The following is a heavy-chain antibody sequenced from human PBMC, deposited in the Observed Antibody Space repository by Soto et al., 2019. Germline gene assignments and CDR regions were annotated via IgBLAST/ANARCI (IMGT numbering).Heavy chain of an antibody. V-gene: IGHV3-21*06. Sequence: GGSLRLSCVASGFTFRTYTINWVLQAPGKGLEWVSSISSSSSYIYYADKVKGRFTISRDNAKNSLYLQMNSLRAEDTAVYYCASAYYYDSSGYIGYWGQGTLVTVSS. J-gene: IGHJ4*02. CDR3: ASAYYYDSSGYIGY. D-gene: IGHD3-22*01. CDR2: ISSSSSYI. CDR1: GFTFRTYT.